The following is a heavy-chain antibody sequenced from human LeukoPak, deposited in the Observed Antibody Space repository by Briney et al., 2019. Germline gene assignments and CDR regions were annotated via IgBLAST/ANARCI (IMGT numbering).Heavy chain of an antibody. J-gene: IGHJ3*01. CDR3: ARDFFVGATSGLWSER. Sequence: SETLSLTCTVSGGSISSYYWSWIRQPPGKGLEWIGEINHSGSTNYNPSLKSRVTISVDTSKNQFSLKLSSVTAADTAVYYCARDFFVGATSGLWSERWGQGTMVTVSS. CDR1: GGSISSYY. CDR2: INHSGST. D-gene: IGHD1-26*01. V-gene: IGHV4-34*01.